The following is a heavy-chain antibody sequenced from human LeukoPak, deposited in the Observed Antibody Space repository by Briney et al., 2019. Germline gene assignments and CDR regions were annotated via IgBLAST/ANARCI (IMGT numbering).Heavy chain of an antibody. D-gene: IGHD4-11*01. CDR1: GFIFNHYA. CDR2: IWSDGTNR. V-gene: IGHV3-33*01. CDR3: VRDAQRGFDYSNSLQY. Sequence: GTCLRLSCEASGFIFNHYALHWVRQAPHKGLEWVAVIWSDGTNRYYADSVKGRFSIFRDDSQKRVFLQMNSLRAEDTAVYYCVRDAQRGFDYSNSLQYWGQGALVTVSS. J-gene: IGHJ4*02.